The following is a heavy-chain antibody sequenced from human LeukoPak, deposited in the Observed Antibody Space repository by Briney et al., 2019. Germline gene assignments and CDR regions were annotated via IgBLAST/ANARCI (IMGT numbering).Heavy chain of an antibody. J-gene: IGHJ4*02. CDR1: GGSISSYY. V-gene: IGHV4-59*08. Sequence: PSETLSLTCTVSGGSISSYYWSWIRQPPGKGLEWIGYIYYSGSTNYNPSLKSRVTISVDTSKNQFSLKLSSVTAADTAVYYCASHDYGDYYLDYWGQGTLVTVSS. CDR3: ASHDYGDYYLDY. D-gene: IGHD4-17*01. CDR2: IYYSGST.